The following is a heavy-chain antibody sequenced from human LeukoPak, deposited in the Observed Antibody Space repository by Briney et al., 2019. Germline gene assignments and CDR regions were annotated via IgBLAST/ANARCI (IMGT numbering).Heavy chain of an antibody. V-gene: IGHV1-18*01. D-gene: IGHD2-2*01. CDR3: ARIITNDIVVVPAAMGGDY. CDR2: ISAYNGNT. CDR1: GYTFTSYG. J-gene: IGHJ4*02. Sequence: ASVKVSCRASGYTFTSYGISWVRQAPGQGLEWMGWISAYNGNTNYAQKLQSRVTMTTDTSTSTAYMELRSLRSDDTAVYYCARIITNDIVVVPAAMGGDYWGQGTLVTVSS.